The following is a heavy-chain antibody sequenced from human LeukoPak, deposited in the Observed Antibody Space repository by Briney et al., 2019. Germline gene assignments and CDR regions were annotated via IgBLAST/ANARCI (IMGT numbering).Heavy chain of an antibody. J-gene: IGHJ5*02. CDR1: GYTFSSYD. CDR3: ARRRGAPQLYNWFDP. Sequence: GASVKVSCKASGYTFSSYDINWVRQATGQGLEWMGWMNPNSGNTGYAQKFQGRVTMTRNASISTAYMELSSLRSEDTAVYYCARRRGAPQLYNWFDPWGQGTLVTVSS. CDR2: MNPNSGNT. V-gene: IGHV1-8*01. D-gene: IGHD1-1*01.